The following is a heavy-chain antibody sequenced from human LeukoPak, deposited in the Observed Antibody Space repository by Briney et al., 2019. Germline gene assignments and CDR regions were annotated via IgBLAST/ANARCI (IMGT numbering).Heavy chain of an antibody. V-gene: IGHV4-59*01. CDR3: ARVQLEPIYYYYYMDV. J-gene: IGHJ6*03. CDR2: IYYSGST. Sequence: SETLSLTCTVSGGSISSYYWSWIRQPPGKGLEWIGYIYYSGSTNYNPSLKSRVTISVDTSKNQFSLKLSSVTAADTAVYYCARVQLEPIYYYYYMDVWGKGTTVTVSS. CDR1: GGSISSYY. D-gene: IGHD6-6*01.